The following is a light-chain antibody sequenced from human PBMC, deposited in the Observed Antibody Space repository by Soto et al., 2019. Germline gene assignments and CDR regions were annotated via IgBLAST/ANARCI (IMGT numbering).Light chain of an antibody. J-gene: IGLJ1*01. CDR3: SSHTSGDTRV. CDR1: SSDVGGYDY. Sequence: QSARTQPASVSGSPGQSIPISCTGTSSDVGGYDYVSWYQQHPDKAPKLIIYEVTKRPSGVSNRFSGSKSGNTASLTISGLQPDDEADYYCSSHTSGDTRVFGSGTKVTVL. CDR2: EVT. V-gene: IGLV2-14*01.